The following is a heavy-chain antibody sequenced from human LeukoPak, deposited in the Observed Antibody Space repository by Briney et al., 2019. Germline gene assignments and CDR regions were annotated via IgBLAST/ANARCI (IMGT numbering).Heavy chain of an antibody. Sequence: ASVKVSCKVSGYTLTELSMHWVRQAPGKGFEWMGGFDPEDGETIYAQKFQGRVTMTEDTSTDTAYMELSSLRSEDTAVYYCATRGNGSYAYYFDYWGQGTLVTVSS. J-gene: IGHJ4*02. CDR3: ATRGNGSYAYYFDY. CDR1: GYTLTELS. CDR2: FDPEDGET. V-gene: IGHV1-24*01. D-gene: IGHD1-26*01.